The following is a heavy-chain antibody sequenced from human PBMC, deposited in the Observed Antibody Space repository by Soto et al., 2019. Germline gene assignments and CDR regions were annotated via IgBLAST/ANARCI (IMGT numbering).Heavy chain of an antibody. CDR3: ARVYYDILTGWDHYYFDY. CDR1: GYTFTSYY. D-gene: IGHD3-9*01. J-gene: IGHJ4*02. CDR2: INPSGGST. Sequence: GASVKVSCKASGYTFTSYYMHWVRQAPGQGLEWMGIINPSGGSTSYAQKFQGRVTMTRDTSTSTVYMELSSLRSEDTAVYYCARVYYDILTGWDHYYFDYWGQGTLVTVSS. V-gene: IGHV1-46*01.